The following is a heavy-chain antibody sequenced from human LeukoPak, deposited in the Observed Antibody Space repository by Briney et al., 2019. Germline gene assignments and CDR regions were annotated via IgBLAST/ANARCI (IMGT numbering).Heavy chain of an antibody. CDR2: IKQDRSEK. CDR3: ARARSSYGYGDAFDI. D-gene: IGHD5-18*01. V-gene: IGHV3-7*01. J-gene: IGHJ3*02. Sequence: GSLRLSCAASGFTFTNYWMSWVRQAPGKGLELVANIKQDRSEKYYVDSVKGRFTISRDNAKNSLYLQMNSLRAEDTAVYYCARARSSYGYGDAFDIWGQGTMVTVSS. CDR1: GFTFTNYW.